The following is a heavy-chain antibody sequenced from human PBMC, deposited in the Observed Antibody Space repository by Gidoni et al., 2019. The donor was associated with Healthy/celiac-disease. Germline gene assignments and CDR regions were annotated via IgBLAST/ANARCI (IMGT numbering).Heavy chain of an antibody. J-gene: IGHJ6*02. CDR3: ASPRPDYGGNLFGYTYYYYGMDV. CDR1: GGTFSSYA. V-gene: IGHV1-69*01. D-gene: IGHD4-17*01. Sequence: VQLVQSGAEVKKPGSSVKVSCKASGGTFSSYAIRRVRQAPGQGLEWMGGIIPIFGTANYAQKCQGRVTITADESTSTAYMELSSLRSEDTAVYYCASPRPDYGGNLFGYTYYYYGMDVWGQGTTVTVSS. CDR2: IIPIFGTA.